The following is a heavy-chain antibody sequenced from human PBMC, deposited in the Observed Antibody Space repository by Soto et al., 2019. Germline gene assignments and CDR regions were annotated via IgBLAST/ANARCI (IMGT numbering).Heavy chain of an antibody. CDR1: GFTFSSYA. Sequence: GSLGLYCVPSGFTFSSYAMCRVRQAPGTGLEWVSGISDSGGRTYYTDCVQRGFTIYTVNTKTTQYSELISVRAEGTAVYYCAKGGHQLVLNWFDPWGQGTLVTVSS. J-gene: IGHJ5*02. CDR3: AKGGHQLVLNWFDP. CDR2: ISDSGGRT. V-gene: IGHV3-23*01. D-gene: IGHD6-13*01.